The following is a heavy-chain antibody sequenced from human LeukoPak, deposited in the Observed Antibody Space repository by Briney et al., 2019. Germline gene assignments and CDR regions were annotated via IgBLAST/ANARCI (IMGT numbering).Heavy chain of an antibody. CDR1: GFTFSSYW. V-gene: IGHV3-74*01. Sequence: PGGSLRLSCAASGFTFSSYWMHWVRQAPGKGLVWVSRINSDGSSTSYADSVKGRFTISRDNAKNTLYLQMNSLRAEDTAVYYCARNDYGRPFDYWGQGTLVTVSS. J-gene: IGHJ4*02. CDR2: INSDGSST. CDR3: ARNDYGRPFDY. D-gene: IGHD4-17*01.